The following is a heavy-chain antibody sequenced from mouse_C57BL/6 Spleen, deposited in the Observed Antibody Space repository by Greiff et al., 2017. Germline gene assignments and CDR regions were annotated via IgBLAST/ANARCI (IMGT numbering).Heavy chain of an antibody. CDR1: GYTFTSYW. CDR3: ARGGSNWGFAY. J-gene: IGHJ3*01. D-gene: IGHD4-1*01. CDR2: IYPSDSET. Sequence: VQLQQPGAELVRPGSSVKLSCKASGYTFTSYWMDWVKQRPGQGLEWIGNIYPSDSETHYNQKFKDKATLTVDKSSSTAYMQLSSLTSEDSAVYYCARGGSNWGFAYWGQGTLVTVSA. V-gene: IGHV1-61*01.